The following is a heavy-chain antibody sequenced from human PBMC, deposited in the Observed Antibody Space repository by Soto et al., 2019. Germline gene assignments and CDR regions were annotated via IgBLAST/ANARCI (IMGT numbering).Heavy chain of an antibody. V-gene: IGHV1-18*01. CDR3: ARDMGSRYYDFWSGYYDAFDI. J-gene: IGHJ3*02. D-gene: IGHD3-3*01. CDR2: ISAYNGNT. Sequence: ASVKVSCKASGYTFTSYGIIWVRQAPGQGLEWMGWISAYNGNTNYAQKLQGRVTMTTDTSTSTAYMELRSLRSDDTAVYYCARDMGSRYYDFWSGYYDAFDIWGQGTMVTVSS. CDR1: GYTFTSYG.